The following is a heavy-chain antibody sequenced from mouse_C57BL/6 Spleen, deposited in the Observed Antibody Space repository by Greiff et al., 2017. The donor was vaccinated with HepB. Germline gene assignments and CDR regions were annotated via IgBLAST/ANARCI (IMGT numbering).Heavy chain of an antibody. CDR3: ARREAYYSNYYAMDY. D-gene: IGHD2-5*01. J-gene: IGHJ4*01. V-gene: IGHV1-55*01. Sequence: QVHVKQPGAELVKPGASVKMSCKASGYTFTSYWITWVKQRPGQGLEWIGDIYPGSGSTNYNEKFKSKATLTVDTSSSTAYMQLSSLTSEDSAVYYCARREAYYSNYYAMDYWGQGTSVTVSS. CDR2: IYPGSGST. CDR1: GYTFTSYW.